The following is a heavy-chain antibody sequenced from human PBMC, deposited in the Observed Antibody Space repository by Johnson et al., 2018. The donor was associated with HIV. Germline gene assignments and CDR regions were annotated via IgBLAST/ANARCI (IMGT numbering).Heavy chain of an antibody. D-gene: IGHD1-26*01. CDR2: ISYDGRDA. Sequence: QMQLVESGGGVVQPGTSLRLSCTASGFAFSSYALHWVRQAPGKGLEWVAVISYDGRDAYYADSVKGRFTISRDNSKNTLYLQMNSLRAEDTAVYYCAKGFGASSGAFDIWGQGTMVTVSS. CDR1: GFAFSSYA. V-gene: IGHV3-30*04. J-gene: IGHJ3*02. CDR3: AKGFGASSGAFDI.